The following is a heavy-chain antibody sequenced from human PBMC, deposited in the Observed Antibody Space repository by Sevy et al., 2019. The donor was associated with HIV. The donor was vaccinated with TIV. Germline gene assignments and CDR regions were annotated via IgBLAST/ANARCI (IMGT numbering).Heavy chain of an antibody. V-gene: IGHV4-39*01. CDR3: ARSTYYDFWSGYYYFDY. Sequence: SETLSLTCTVSGGSISSSSYYWGWIRQPPGKGLEWIGSIYYSGSTYYNPSLKSRVTISVDTSKNQFSLKLSSVTGAGTAVYYCARSTYYDFWSGYYYFDYWGQGTLVTVSS. CDR1: GGSISSSSYY. CDR2: IYYSGST. D-gene: IGHD3-3*01. J-gene: IGHJ4*02.